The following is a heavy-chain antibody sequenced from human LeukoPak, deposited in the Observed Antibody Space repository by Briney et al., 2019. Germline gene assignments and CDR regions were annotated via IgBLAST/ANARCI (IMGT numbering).Heavy chain of an antibody. Sequence: SETLSLTCAVSGGSISSSNWWSWVRQPPGKGLEWIGSIYHSGSTYYNPSLKSRVTISVDTSKNQFSLKLSSVTAADTAVYYCARGGSMIVAPFDYWGQGTLVTVSS. CDR2: IYHSGST. D-gene: IGHD3-22*01. V-gene: IGHV4-4*02. CDR3: ARGGSMIVAPFDY. CDR1: GGSISSSNW. J-gene: IGHJ4*02.